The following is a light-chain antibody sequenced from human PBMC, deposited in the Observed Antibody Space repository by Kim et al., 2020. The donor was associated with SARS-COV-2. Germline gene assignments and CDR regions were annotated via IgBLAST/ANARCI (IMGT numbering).Light chain of an antibody. V-gene: IGKV3-20*01. CDR2: GTA. CDR1: QRVRGSH. CDR3: QQYGGPTYT. J-gene: IGKJ2*01. Sequence: LALARGERVALGCRDSQRVRGSHLAGNQHKPGQAPRLIIYGTASRATGIPDRFSGSGSGTDFTLTIGRLETEDVAVYYCQQYGGPTYTFGQGTKLEI.